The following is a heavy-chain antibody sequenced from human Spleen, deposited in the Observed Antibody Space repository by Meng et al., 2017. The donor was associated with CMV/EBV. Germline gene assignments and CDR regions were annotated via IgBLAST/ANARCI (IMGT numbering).Heavy chain of an antibody. Sequence: FTNYYIYWVRQAPGQGLEWMGWINPNSGGTKYAQKFQGRVTMTRDTSITTAHMGLSRVRSDDTAVYYCARAAYYYDSSGYPRFSSFDYWGQGTLVTVSS. CDR3: ARAAYYYDSSGYPRFSSFDY. V-gene: IGHV1-2*02. J-gene: IGHJ4*02. CDR2: INPNSGGT. D-gene: IGHD3-22*01. CDR1: FTNYY.